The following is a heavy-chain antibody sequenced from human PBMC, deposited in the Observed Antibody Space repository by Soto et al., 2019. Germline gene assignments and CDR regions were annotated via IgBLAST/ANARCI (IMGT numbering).Heavy chain of an antibody. Sequence: GGSLRLSCAASGFTFSSYAMSWVRQAPGKGLEWVSAISGSGGSTYYADSVKGRFTISRDNSKNTLYLQMNSLRAEDTAVYYCPRHILSYQYTAMDRNYYMDVWGKGTTVTVSS. CDR2: ISGSGGST. J-gene: IGHJ6*03. V-gene: IGHV3-23*01. D-gene: IGHD5-18*01. CDR3: PRHILSYQYTAMDRNYYMDV. CDR1: GFTFSSYA.